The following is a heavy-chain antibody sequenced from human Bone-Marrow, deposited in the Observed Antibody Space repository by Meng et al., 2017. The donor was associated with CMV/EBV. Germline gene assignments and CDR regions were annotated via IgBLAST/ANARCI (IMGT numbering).Heavy chain of an antibody. CDR1: GFTFSNAW. J-gene: IGHJ4*02. Sequence: GESLKISCAASGFTFSNAWMSWVRQAPGKGLEWVGRIKSKTDGGTTDYAAPVKGRFTISRDDSKNTLYLQMNSLKTEDTAVYYCTTDITMIVVVITINYWGQGTLVTFSS. D-gene: IGHD3-22*01. V-gene: IGHV3-15*01. CDR2: IKSKTDGGTT. CDR3: TTDITMIVVVITINY.